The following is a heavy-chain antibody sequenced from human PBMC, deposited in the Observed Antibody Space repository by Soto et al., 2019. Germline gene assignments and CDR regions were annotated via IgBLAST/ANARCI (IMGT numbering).Heavy chain of an antibody. J-gene: IGHJ3*02. V-gene: IGHV3-11*01. CDR2: ISSSGSTI. CDR1: GFTFSDYY. Sequence: SGFTFSDYYMSWIRQAPGKGLEWVSYISSSGSTIYYADSVKGRFTISRDNAKNSLYLQMNSLRAEDTAVYYCAGDGGYNWWSGAFDIWGQGTMVTVSS. D-gene: IGHD5-12*01. CDR3: AGDGGYNWWSGAFDI.